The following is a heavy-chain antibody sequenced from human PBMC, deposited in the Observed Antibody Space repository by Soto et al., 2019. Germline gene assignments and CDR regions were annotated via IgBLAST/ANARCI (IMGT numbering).Heavy chain of an antibody. J-gene: IGHJ4*02. CDR2: IYYSGST. V-gene: IGHV4-31*03. CDR3: AIFKTVGIWGSYRYPAFDY. Sequence: SETLSLTCTVSGGSISSGGYYWSWIRQHPGKGLEWIGYIYYSGSTYYNPSLKSRVTISVDTSKNQFSLKLSSVTAADTAVYYCAIFKTVGIWGSYRYPAFDYWGQGTLVTVSS. CDR1: GGSISSGGYY. D-gene: IGHD3-16*02.